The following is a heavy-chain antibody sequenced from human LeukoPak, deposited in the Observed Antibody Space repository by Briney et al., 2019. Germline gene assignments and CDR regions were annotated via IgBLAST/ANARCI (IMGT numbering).Heavy chain of an antibody. CDR1: GFTFSSYS. CDR3: TTDAIPGWELQENY. J-gene: IGHJ4*02. V-gene: IGHV3-15*01. D-gene: IGHD1-26*01. CDR2: IKSKTDGGTT. Sequence: GGSLRLSCAASGFTFSSYSMSWVRQAPGKGLEWVGRIKSKTDGGTTDYAAPVKGRFTISRDDSKNTLYLQMNSLKTEDTAVYYCTTDAIPGWELQENYWGQGTLVAVSS.